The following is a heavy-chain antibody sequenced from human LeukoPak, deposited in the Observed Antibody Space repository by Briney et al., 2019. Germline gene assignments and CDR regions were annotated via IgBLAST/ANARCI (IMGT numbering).Heavy chain of an antibody. CDR1: GGTFSSYA. CDR3: ARDGDIVAVVAANGTDV. CDR2: IIPIFGIA. V-gene: IGHV1-69*04. Sequence: SVKVSCKASGGTFSSYAISWVRQAPGQGLEWMGRIIPIFGIANYAQKFQGRVTITADKSTSTAYMELSSLRSEDTAVYYCARDGDIVAVVAANGTDVWGQGTTVTVSS. D-gene: IGHD2-15*01. J-gene: IGHJ6*02.